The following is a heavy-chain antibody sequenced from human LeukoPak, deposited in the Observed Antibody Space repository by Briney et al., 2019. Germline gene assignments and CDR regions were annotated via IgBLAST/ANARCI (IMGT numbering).Heavy chain of an antibody. CDR1: GFTFSSYG. D-gene: IGHD4-17*01. CDR2: IRYDGSNK. V-gene: IGHV3-30*02. J-gene: IGHJ4*02. Sequence: GGSLRLSCAASGFTFSSYGMHWVRQAPGKGLEWVAFIRYDGSNKYYADSVKGRFTISRDNAKNSLYLQMSSLRAEDTAVYYCARFATVATSTFDYWGQGTLVTVSS. CDR3: ARFATVATSTFDY.